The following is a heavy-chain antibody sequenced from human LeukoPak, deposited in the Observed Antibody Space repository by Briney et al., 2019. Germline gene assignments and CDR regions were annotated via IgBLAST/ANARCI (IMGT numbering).Heavy chain of an antibody. CDR1: GFTFSNAW. J-gene: IGHJ4*02. Sequence: GGSLRLSWAASGFTFSNAWMSWGRQAAGKGLGLVGRIKSKTDGGTTDYAAPVKGRFTISTDDSNNTLYLQMSSLNTENTDVYYCTTDMLLINFFDYWGQGTMVTVSS. D-gene: IGHD2-8*01. CDR2: IKSKTDGGTT. V-gene: IGHV3-15*01. CDR3: TTDMLLINFFDY.